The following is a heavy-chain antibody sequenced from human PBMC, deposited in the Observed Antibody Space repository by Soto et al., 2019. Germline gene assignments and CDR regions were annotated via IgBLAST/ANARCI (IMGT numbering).Heavy chain of an antibody. CDR1: GFTFSSYG. Sequence: QVQLVESGGGVVQPGRSLRVSCAASGFTFSSYGMNWVRQAPGKGLEWVAIISYDGSDKYYADSVKGRFTISRDNSKNTLYLQMNSLRGEDTAVYYCAKNTESYAWGLEGYCDYWGQGTLGTVSS. CDR2: ISYDGSDK. J-gene: IGHJ4*02. D-gene: IGHD3-16*01. CDR3: AKNTESYAWGLEGYCDY. V-gene: IGHV3-30*18.